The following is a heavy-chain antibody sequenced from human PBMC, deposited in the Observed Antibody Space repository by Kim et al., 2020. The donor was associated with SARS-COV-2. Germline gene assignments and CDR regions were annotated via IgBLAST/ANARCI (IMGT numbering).Heavy chain of an antibody. D-gene: IGHD3-22*01. V-gene: IGHV3-30*02. J-gene: IGHJ6*02. Sequence: RFTISRDNSKNTLYLQMNSLRAEDTAVYYCAKDKYYDSSGFEPDYYYGMDVWGQGTTVTVSS. CDR3: AKDKYYDSSGFEPDYYYGMDV.